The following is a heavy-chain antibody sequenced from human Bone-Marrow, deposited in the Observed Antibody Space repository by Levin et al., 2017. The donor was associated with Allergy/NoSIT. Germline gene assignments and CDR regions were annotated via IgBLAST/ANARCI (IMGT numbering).Heavy chain of an antibody. D-gene: IGHD1-26*01. J-gene: IGHJ4*02. CDR1: GNTLNEVA. V-gene: IGHV1-24*01. CDR2: FDPEEGEI. Sequence: ASVKVSCKISGNTLNEVAMHWVRQAPGKGLEWMGGFDPEEGEILYAQWMQGRVTMTEDPSTDTAYIELISLRSEDTAMYFCAAAIVLQVGASFDFWGRGTQVTVSS. CDR3: AAAIVLQVGASFDF.